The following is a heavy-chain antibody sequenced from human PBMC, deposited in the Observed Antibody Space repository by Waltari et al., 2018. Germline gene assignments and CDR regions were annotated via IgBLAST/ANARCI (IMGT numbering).Heavy chain of an antibody. CDR2: IYTSGST. J-gene: IGHJ6*02. Sequence: QVQLQESGPGLVKPSETLSLPCTVSGGSISSYYWSWLRQPAGQGLEWIGRIYTSGSTNYNPSLKSRVTMSVDTSKNQFSLKLSSVTAADTAVYYCAREVEIAVAPGDYYYYGMDVWGQGTTVTVSS. D-gene: IGHD6-19*01. CDR3: AREVEIAVAPGDYYYYGMDV. V-gene: IGHV4-4*07. CDR1: GGSISSYY.